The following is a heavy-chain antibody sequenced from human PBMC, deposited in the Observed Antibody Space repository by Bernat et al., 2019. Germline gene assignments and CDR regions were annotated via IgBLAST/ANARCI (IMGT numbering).Heavy chain of an antibody. CDR2: IWYDGSNK. Sequence: QVQLVESGGGVVQPVRSLRLSCAASGFTFSSYGMHWVRQAPGKGLEWVAVIWYDGSNKYYADSVKGRFTISRDNSKNTLYLQMNSLRAEDTAVYYCARDVSYTYYDYIWGSYRLIGIDYWGQGTLVTVSS. J-gene: IGHJ4*02. CDR1: GFTFSSYG. V-gene: IGHV3-33*01. CDR3: ARDVSYTYYDYIWGSYRLIGIDY. D-gene: IGHD3-16*01.